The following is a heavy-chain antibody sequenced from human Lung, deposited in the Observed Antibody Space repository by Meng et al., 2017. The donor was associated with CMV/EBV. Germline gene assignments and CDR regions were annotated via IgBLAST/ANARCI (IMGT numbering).Heavy chain of an antibody. CDR3: ARDNEDPEGYQLLYKRESGFDP. CDR2: INPSGGST. CDR1: GYTFTSYY. D-gene: IGHD2-2*02. Sequence: ASXXVSXKASGYTFTSYYMHWVRQAPGQGLEWMGIINPSGGSTSYEQKFQGRVTMTRDTSTSTVYMELSSLRSEDTAVYYCARDNEDPEGYQLLYKRESGFDPWXQGTXVTVSS. J-gene: IGHJ5*02. V-gene: IGHV1-46*01.